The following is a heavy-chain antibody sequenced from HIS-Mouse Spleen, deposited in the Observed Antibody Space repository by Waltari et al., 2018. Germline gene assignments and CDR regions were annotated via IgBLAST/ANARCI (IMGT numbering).Heavy chain of an antibody. CDR1: GYTFTGYY. Sequence: QVQLVQSGAEVKKPGASVKVSCKASGYTFTGYYIHWVRQPPAQGLEWMGWINPNSGGTNHAQKFQGRVTMTRDTSISTAYMELSRLRSDDTAVYYCARVQYSGYEEGLDYFDYWGQGTLVTVSS. D-gene: IGHD5-12*01. CDR3: ARVQYSGYEEGLDYFDY. CDR2: INPNSGGT. V-gene: IGHV1-2*02. J-gene: IGHJ4*02.